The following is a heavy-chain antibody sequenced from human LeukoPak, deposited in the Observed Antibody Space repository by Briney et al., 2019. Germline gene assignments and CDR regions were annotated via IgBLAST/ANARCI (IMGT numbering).Heavy chain of an antibody. V-gene: IGHV1-46*01. CDR1: GYTFTSYY. D-gene: IGHD3-22*01. J-gene: IGHJ4*02. Sequence: ASVKVSCKASGYTFTSYYMHWVRQAPGQGREWMGIINPSGGSTSYAQKFQGRVTMTRDTSTSTVYMELSSPRSEDTAVYYCARDHRSYYDSSGYSTFDYWGQGTLVTVSS. CDR3: ARDHRSYYDSSGYSTFDY. CDR2: INPSGGST.